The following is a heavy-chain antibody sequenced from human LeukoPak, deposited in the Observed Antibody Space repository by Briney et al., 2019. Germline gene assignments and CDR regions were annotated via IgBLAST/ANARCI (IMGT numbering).Heavy chain of an antibody. J-gene: IGHJ6*03. CDR1: GGSISSSDY. Sequence: SETLSLTCSVSGGSISSSDYWGWIRQSPGKGLEWIGTVYYSGNTYYNSSLKSRVTISLDTSKNHFSLKVSSLTAADTAVYYCARLSRVRFSSGFQPLHYYYMGVWGKGTTVTVSS. D-gene: IGHD5-18*01. V-gene: IGHV4-39*02. CDR3: ARLSRVRFSSGFQPLHYYYMGV. CDR2: VYYSGNT.